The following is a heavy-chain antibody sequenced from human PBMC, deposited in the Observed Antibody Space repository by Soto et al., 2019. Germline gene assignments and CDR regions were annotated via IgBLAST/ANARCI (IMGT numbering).Heavy chain of an antibody. CDR1: GGTFGNYA. CDR2: IIPVFTKA. V-gene: IGHV1-69*18. D-gene: IGHD3-10*01. CDR3: ARMGHPLSGAFDL. Sequence: QVPLVQSGAEVKKPGSSVKVSCKASGGTFGNYAVSWLRQAPGQGLAWMGTIIPVFTKATYAQKFQGRVTITADDSSTTAYMELNSLRSEDTAIYYCARMGHPLSGAFDLWGQGTMVTVSS. J-gene: IGHJ3*01.